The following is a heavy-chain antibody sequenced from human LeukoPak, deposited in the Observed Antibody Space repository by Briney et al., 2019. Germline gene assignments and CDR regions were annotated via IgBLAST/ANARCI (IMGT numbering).Heavy chain of an antibody. CDR1: GGTFSSYA. CDR2: IIPIFGTA. J-gene: IGHJ3*02. CDR3: ARRTDSSNWYAAFDI. D-gene: IGHD6-13*01. V-gene: IGHV1-69*05. Sequence: ASVKVSCKASGGTFSSYAISWVRQAPRQGLEWMGGIIPIFGTANYAQKFQGRVTITTDESTSTAYMELSSLRSEDTAVYYCARRTDSSNWYAAFDIWGQGTMVTVSS.